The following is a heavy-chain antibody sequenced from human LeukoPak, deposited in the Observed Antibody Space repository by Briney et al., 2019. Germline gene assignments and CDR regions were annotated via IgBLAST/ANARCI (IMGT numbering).Heavy chain of an antibody. D-gene: IGHD1-1*01. CDR1: GFTFSRSG. J-gene: IGHJ6*02. CDR3: ARDVERGQLXXXXSXYXGMDV. V-gene: IGHV3-21*06. CDR2: ISPSRDTV. Sequence: PGGSLRLSCAASGFTFSRSGMNWVRQPPGKGLEWVSSISPSRDTVHYADSVKGRFTISRDNGNNSLFLHMNILRAEDTGVYYCARDVERGQLXXXXSXYXGMDVWGQGTAVTV.